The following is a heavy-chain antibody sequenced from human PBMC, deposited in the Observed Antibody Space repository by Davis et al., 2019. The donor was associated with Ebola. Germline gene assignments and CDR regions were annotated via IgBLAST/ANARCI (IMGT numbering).Heavy chain of an antibody. CDR1: GFTFSASA. J-gene: IGHJ4*01. V-gene: IGHV1-58*02. CDR3: AASAGTVGKFDY. CDR2: IVVGSGNT. Sequence: AASVKVSCKAFGFTFSASAMQWVRQARGQRLEWIGSIVVGSGNTNYAQKFRQRVTMTRDMSTSTVYMELRSLRSDDTAVYYCAASAGTVGKFDYWGQGTLVTVSS. D-gene: IGHD1-14*01.